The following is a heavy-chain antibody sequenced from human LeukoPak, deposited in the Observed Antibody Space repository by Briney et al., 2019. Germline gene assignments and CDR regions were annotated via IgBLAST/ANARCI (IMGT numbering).Heavy chain of an antibody. J-gene: IGHJ4*02. Sequence: GGSLRLSCAASGFTFSSYAMHWVRQAPGRGLEWVAVISYDGSNKYYADSVKGRFTISRDNSKNTLYLQMNSLRAEDTAVYYCARAASTYLLRGGAQYWGQGTLVTVSS. D-gene: IGHD2/OR15-2a*01. CDR2: ISYDGSNK. V-gene: IGHV3-30*04. CDR1: GFTFSSYA. CDR3: ARAASTYLLRGGAQY.